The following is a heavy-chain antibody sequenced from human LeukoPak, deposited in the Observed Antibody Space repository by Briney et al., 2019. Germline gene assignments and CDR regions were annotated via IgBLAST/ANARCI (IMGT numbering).Heavy chain of an antibody. D-gene: IGHD6-13*01. CDR1: GYTFTDYY. J-gene: IGHJ5*02. V-gene: IGHV1-2*02. CDR2: LNPNSGDT. Sequence: ASVRVSCKASGYTFTDYYMHWARQAPGQGLEWMGWLNPNSGDTNYAQKFQGRVSMTRDSSISTAYMDLSRLTSDDTAVYYCARDMTGYSRVFDWFAPWGQGSPVTVSS. CDR3: ARDMTGYSRVFDWFAP.